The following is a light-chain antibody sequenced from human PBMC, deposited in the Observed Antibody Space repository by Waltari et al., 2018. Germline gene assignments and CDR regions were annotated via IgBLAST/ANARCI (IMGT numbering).Light chain of an antibody. CDR3: MQGLQTPWT. Sequence: IVMTQSPLSLPVTPGEPASTSCRSSQSLLHSNVKNYLSWYLQKPGQCPQLLMYVGSNRASGVPDRLSGSGSGTDFTLKISRVEAEDVGVYYCMQGLQTPWTFGQGTKVEIK. CDR1: QSLLHSNVKNY. CDR2: VGS. J-gene: IGKJ1*01. V-gene: IGKV2-28*01.